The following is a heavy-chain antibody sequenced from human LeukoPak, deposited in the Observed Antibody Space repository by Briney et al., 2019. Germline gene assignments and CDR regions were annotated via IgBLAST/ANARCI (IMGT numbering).Heavy chain of an antibody. CDR1: GFTFSDYY. V-gene: IGHV3-11*01. J-gene: IGHJ6*02. CDR2: ISSSGSTI. CDR3: ARDTCTTVTTLQYYYYGMDV. Sequence: GGSLRLSCAASGFTFSDYYMSWIRQAPGKGLEWVSYISSSGSTIYYADSAKGRFTISRDNAKNSLYLQMNSLRAEDTAVYYCARDTCTTVTTLQYYYYGMDVWGQGTTVTVSS. D-gene: IGHD4-17*01.